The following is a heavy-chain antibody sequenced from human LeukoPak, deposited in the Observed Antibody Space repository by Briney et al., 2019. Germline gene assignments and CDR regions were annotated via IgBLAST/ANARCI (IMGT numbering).Heavy chain of an antibody. Sequence: ASVKVSCKASGYIFTSYDINWVRQATGQGLEWMGWMNPNSGNTGYAQKFQGRVTITRNTSISTVYMELSRLRSEDTAVYYCAREDYYDSGSNDYWGQGTLVTVSS. J-gene: IGHJ4*02. CDR1: GYIFTSYD. CDR2: MNPNSGNT. D-gene: IGHD3-22*01. CDR3: AREDYYDSGSNDY. V-gene: IGHV1-8*03.